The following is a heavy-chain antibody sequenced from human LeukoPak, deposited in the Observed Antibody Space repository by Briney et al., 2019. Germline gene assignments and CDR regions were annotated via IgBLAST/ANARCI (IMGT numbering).Heavy chain of an antibody. Sequence: SQTLSLTCTVSGGSVSSWYWSWIRQPPGKGLEWIGYIYDSGNTNYNPSLKSRVTISVDTSKNQFSLKLSSVTAADTAVYYCARAGGFTILRGAVNNWFDPWGQGTLVTVSS. CDR1: GGSVSSWY. D-gene: IGHD3-10*01. V-gene: IGHV4-59*08. CDR2: IYDSGNT. J-gene: IGHJ5*02. CDR3: ARAGGFTILRGAVNNWFDP.